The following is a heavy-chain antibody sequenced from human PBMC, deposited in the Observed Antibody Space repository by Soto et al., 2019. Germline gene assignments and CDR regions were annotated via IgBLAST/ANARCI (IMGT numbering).Heavy chain of an antibody. J-gene: IGHJ4*02. Sequence: QVQLVESGGGVVQPGRSLRLSCAASGFTFSSYAMHWVRQAPGKGLEWVAVISYDGSNKYYADSVKGRFTISRDNSKNTLYLQMNSLRAEDTAVYYCAREGGSYFEGLDYWGQGTLVTVSS. CDR3: AREGGSYFEGLDY. D-gene: IGHD1-26*01. CDR2: ISYDGSNK. CDR1: GFTFSSYA. V-gene: IGHV3-30-3*01.